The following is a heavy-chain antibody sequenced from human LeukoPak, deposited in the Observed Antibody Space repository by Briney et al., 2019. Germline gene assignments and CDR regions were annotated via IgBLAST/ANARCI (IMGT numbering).Heavy chain of an antibody. CDR3: ARRDCSAGSCSFDS. D-gene: IGHD2-15*01. V-gene: IGHV5-51*01. CDR1: GYIFSTSW. J-gene: IGHJ4*02. CDR2: IYPGDSDT. Sequence: GESLKISCKASGYIFSTSWIGWMRQTPGKGLECMGIIYPGDSDTRYTPSFQGQVTISVDKSISTAYLQWSTLKASDSAMYYCARRDCSAGSCSFDSWGQGSLVTVSS.